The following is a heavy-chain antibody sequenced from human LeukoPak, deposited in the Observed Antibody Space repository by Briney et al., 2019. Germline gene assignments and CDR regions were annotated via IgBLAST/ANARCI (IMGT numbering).Heavy chain of an antibody. CDR1: GYTFTSSD. CDR2: MNPNSGNR. CDR3: ARELSAAGTPNFDY. V-gene: IGHV1-8*02. D-gene: IGHD6-13*01. Sequence: ASVKVSCKTSGYTFTSSDINWVRQATGQGLEWMGWMNPNSGNRGYAQKLQGRVTMTTDTSTSTAYMELRSLRSDDTAVYYCARELSAAGTPNFDYWGQGTLVTVSS. J-gene: IGHJ4*02.